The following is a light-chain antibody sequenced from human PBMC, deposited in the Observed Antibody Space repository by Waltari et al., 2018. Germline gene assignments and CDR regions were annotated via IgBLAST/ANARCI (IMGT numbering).Light chain of an antibody. V-gene: IGLV3-21*02. CDR3: QVWDTGSDRVV. J-gene: IGLJ2*01. Sequence: SYVLTQPPSVSVAPGETARITRGGTNVGSKRVTWYPQKPGQAPVFVVYDDSDRPSGIPERFSGSNSGNMATLTISRVEAGDEADFYCQVWDTGSDRVVFGGGTKLTVL. CDR2: DDS. CDR1: NVGSKR.